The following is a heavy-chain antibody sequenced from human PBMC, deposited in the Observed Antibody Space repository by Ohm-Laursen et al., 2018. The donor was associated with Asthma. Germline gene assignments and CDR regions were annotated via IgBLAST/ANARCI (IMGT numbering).Heavy chain of an antibody. CDR1: GGSIGSVDYD. CDR3: ARGAYYYDSSGYWGYRWYFDY. Sequence: SDTLSLTCTVSGGSIGSVDYDWRWIRQPPGKGLEWIGDIYHTGSTYYSPSLKSRVTISIDTSKNQFSMRLSSVTAADTAVYYCARGAYYYDSSGYWGYRWYFDYWGQGTLVTVSS. CDR2: IYHTGST. D-gene: IGHD3-22*01. J-gene: IGHJ4*02. V-gene: IGHV4-30-4*02.